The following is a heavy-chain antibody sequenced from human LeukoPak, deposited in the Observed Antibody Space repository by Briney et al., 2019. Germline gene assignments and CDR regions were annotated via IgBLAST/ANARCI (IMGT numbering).Heavy chain of an antibody. J-gene: IGHJ4*02. Sequence: PSETLSLTCTVSGGSISSYYWNWIRQPPGKGLEWTGNIYYSGSTNYNPSLKSRVTISVDTSKNQFSLKLSAVTAADTAVYYCARGRQGETTPYYFDYWGQGALVTVSS. V-gene: IGHV4-59*01. CDR1: GGSISSYY. CDR2: IYYSGST. CDR3: ARGRQGETTPYYFDY. D-gene: IGHD1-14*01.